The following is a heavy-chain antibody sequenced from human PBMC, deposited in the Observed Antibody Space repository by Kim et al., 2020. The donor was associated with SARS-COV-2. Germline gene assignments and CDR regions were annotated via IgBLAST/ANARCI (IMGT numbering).Heavy chain of an antibody. CDR3: AGESEGSVTDY. Sequence: GGSLRLSCAASGYIFSSYEMNWVRQAPGKGLEWVSYINNGGSIVYYADSVKGRFTISRDNAKNSLYLQMNSLRVEDTALYYCAGESEGSVTDYWGQGTLVTVSS. CDR1: GYIFSSYE. CDR2: INNGGSIV. D-gene: IGHD2-21*02. J-gene: IGHJ4*02. V-gene: IGHV3-48*03.